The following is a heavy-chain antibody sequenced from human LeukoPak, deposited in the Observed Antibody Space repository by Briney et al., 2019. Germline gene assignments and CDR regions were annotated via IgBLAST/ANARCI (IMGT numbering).Heavy chain of an antibody. Sequence: GGSLRLSCAASGFTVSSNYMSWVRQAPGKGLEWVSVIYSGGSTYYADSVKGRFTISRDNSKNTLYLQMNSLRAEDTAVYYCARSLYDILTGYHPGYLDYWGQGTLVTVSS. V-gene: IGHV3-66*01. CDR1: GFTVSSNY. CDR3: ARSLYDILTGYHPGYLDY. J-gene: IGHJ4*02. CDR2: IYSGGST. D-gene: IGHD3-9*01.